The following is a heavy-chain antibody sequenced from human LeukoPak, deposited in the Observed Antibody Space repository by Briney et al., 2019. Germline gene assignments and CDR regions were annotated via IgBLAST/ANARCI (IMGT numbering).Heavy chain of an antibody. CDR2: MNPNSGNT. CDR1: GYTFTSYD. CDR3: ARALVAWGKPFPFDP. J-gene: IGHJ5*02. V-gene: IGHV1-8*01. D-gene: IGHD6-6*01. Sequence: ASVEVSCKASGYTFTSYDINWVRQATGQGLEWMGWMNPNSGNTGYAQKFQGRVTMTRNTSISTAYMELSSLRSEDTAVYYCARALVAWGKPFPFDPWGQGTLVTVSS.